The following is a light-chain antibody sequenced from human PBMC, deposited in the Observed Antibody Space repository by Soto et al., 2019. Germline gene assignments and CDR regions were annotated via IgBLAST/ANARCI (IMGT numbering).Light chain of an antibody. Sequence: QSALTQPPSVSGAPGQRVTISCTGSSSNIGAGYDVHWYQQRPGTAPKLLIFGNTNRPSGVPDRFSGSKSGTSASLAITGLQAEDEGDYSCQSYDSTLSASYVLGNGTKVTVL. J-gene: IGLJ1*01. CDR3: QSYDSTLSASYV. CDR2: GNT. V-gene: IGLV1-40*01. CDR1: SSNIGAGYD.